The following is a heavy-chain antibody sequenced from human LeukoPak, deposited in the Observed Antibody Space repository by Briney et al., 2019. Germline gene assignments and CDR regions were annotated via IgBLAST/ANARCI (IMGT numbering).Heavy chain of an antibody. CDR1: GFTVSSNY. CDR2: ISGSGGST. D-gene: IGHD5-18*01. V-gene: IGHV3-23*01. J-gene: IGHJ4*02. CDR3: AKKRGYSYGAIDY. Sequence: GGSLRLSCAASGFTVSSNYMSWVRRAPGKGLEWVSCISGSGGSTYYADSVKGRFAISRDNSKNTLYLQMSSLRAEDTAVYYCAKKRGYSYGAIDYWGQGTLVTVSS.